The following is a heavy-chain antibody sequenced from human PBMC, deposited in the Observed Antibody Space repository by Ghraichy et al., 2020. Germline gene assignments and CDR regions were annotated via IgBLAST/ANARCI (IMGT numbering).Heavy chain of an antibody. D-gene: IGHD2-15*01. CDR2: IIPILGIA. J-gene: IGHJ6*02. CDR3: ARVDVVVVAAAHYYYYGMDV. V-gene: IGHV1-69*04. CDR1: GGTFSSYA. Sequence: SVKVSCKASGGTFSSYAISWVRQAPGQGLEWMGRIIPILGIANYAQKFQGRVTITADKSASTAYMELSSLRSEDTAVYYCARVDVVVVAAAHYYYYGMDVWGQGTTVTVSS.